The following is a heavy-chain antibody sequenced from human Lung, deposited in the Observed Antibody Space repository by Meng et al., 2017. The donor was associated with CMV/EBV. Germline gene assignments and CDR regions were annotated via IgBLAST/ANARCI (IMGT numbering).Heavy chain of an antibody. Sequence: VESEGGLVKPGGSRRLSCAASGFSFSDYYMSWIRQAPGKGLEWVSYISSSSSYTNYADSVKGRFTISRDNAKNSLYLQMNSLRAEDTAVYYCARAGVGTGSSGVYWGQGTLVTVSS. V-gene: IGHV3-11*06. D-gene: IGHD1-26*01. CDR1: GFSFSDYY. J-gene: IGHJ4*02. CDR2: ISSSSSYT. CDR3: ARAGVGTGSSGVY.